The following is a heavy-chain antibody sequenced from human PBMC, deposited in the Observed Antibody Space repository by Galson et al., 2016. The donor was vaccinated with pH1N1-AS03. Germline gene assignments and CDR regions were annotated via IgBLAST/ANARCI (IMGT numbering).Heavy chain of an antibody. CDR1: GGTFSNYA. CDR3: ARDRNYDSSGRFYYESEH. J-gene: IGHJ4*02. D-gene: IGHD3-22*01. CDR2: IHPIFGTP. Sequence: SVKVSCKASGGTFSNYAISWMRQAPGQGLEWMGGIHPIFGTPSYAQKFQGRRTVTADDSTSAAYMELSSLTSEDTAMYYCARDRNYDSSGRFYYESEHWGQGTLVIVSS. V-gene: IGHV1-69*13.